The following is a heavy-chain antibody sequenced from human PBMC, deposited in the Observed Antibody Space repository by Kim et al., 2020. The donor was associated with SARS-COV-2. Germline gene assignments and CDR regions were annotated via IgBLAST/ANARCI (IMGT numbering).Heavy chain of an antibody. J-gene: IGHJ1*01. D-gene: IGHD1-26*01. CDR3: VEWGGMSH. CDR1: GFTFSNCW. V-gene: IGHV3-7*01. Sequence: GGSLRLSCAASGFTFSNCWMSWIRQAPGKGLEWVAHINADGSAQFYVDSVRGRFTISRDNAKNSLYLQMNSTRVENTALYYLVEWGGMSHWGQGTLVTV. CDR2: INADGSAQ.